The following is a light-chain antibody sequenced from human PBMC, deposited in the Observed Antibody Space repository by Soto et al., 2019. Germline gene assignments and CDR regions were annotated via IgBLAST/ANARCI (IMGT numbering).Light chain of an antibody. CDR2: DDN. J-gene: IGLJ1*01. CDR3: GSWDSSVSAYV. V-gene: IGLV1-51*01. CDR1: SPNIGGNS. Sequence: QSVLTQPPSVSAAPGQKVTISCSGSSPNIGGNSVSWYQQLPGTAPKLLIYDDNKRPSGIPDRFSGSKSGTSATLGITGFQTGDEADYYCGSWDSSVSAYVFGTGTKVTVL.